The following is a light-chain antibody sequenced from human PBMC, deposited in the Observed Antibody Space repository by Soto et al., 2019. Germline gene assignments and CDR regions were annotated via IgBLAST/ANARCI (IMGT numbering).Light chain of an antibody. J-gene: IGLJ2*01. Sequence: QSVLTQPPSVSGAPGQRVTISCTGSSSNIGAGYDVHWYQQLPGTAPKLLIYGNSNRPSGVPDRFSDSKSGTSASLAITGLQAEDEADYYCQSYDSSLSGRVVFGRGTKLTVL. V-gene: IGLV1-40*01. CDR3: QSYDSSLSGRVV. CDR1: SSNIGAGYD. CDR2: GNS.